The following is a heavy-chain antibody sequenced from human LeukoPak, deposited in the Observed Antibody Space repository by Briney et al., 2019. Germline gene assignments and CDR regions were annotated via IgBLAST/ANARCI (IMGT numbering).Heavy chain of an antibody. CDR3: AKGGRDPIDH. CDR1: GFTFSSYA. Sequence: PGGSLCLSCAASGFTFSSYAMHWVRQAPGKGLEYVSAISSNGGSTYYANSVKGRFTISRDNSKNTLYLQMNSLRAEDTAVYYCAKGGRDPIDHLYRGTLVTVSS. J-gene: IGHJ4*02. CDR2: ISSNGGST. V-gene: IGHV3-64*01.